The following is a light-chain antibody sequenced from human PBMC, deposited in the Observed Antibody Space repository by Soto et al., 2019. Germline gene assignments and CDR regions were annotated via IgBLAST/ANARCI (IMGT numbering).Light chain of an antibody. Sequence: DIQMTQSPSPLSASIGDRVTVTCQASQDITHCLNWYQQKPGKAPQLLIHDVSNLEIGVPSRFSGSGSGTLFTFTITSLQAEDVATYYCQQYDSLPYTFGQGTKLEIK. V-gene: IGKV1-33*01. CDR3: QQYDSLPYT. J-gene: IGKJ2*01. CDR2: DVS. CDR1: QDITHC.